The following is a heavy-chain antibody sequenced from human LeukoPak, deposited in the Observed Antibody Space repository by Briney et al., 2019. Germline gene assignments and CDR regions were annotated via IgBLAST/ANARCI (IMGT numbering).Heavy chain of an antibody. CDR1: GYTFTSYA. CDR3: ASVEMATIQFAY. V-gene: IGHV7-4-1*02. Sequence: SSVKVSCKASGYTFTSYAMIWVRQAPGQAIEWMGWINTNTGNPTYAQDFTGRVVFSLDPSVSTAYLQMSSLKAEDTAVYYCASVEMATIQFAYWGQGTLVTAPS. D-gene: IGHD5-24*01. CDR2: INTNTGNP. J-gene: IGHJ4*02.